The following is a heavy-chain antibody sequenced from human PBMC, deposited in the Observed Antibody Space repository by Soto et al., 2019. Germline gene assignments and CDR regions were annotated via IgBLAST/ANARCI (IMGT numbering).Heavy chain of an antibody. D-gene: IGHD1-1*01. CDR3: ARGGNWNDGYDAFGI. CDR2: ISSSSSYI. V-gene: IGHV3-21*01. J-gene: IGHJ3*02. Sequence: GGFLRLSCAASGFTFSSYSMNWVRQAPGKGLEWVSSISSSSSYIYYADSVKGRFTISRDNAKNSLYLQMNSLRAEDTAVYYCARGGNWNDGYDAFGIWGQGTMVTVSS. CDR1: GFTFSSYS.